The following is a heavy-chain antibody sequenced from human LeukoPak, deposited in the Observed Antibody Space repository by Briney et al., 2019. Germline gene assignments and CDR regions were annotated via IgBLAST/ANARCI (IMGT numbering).Heavy chain of an antibody. CDR1: GFTFSSYS. J-gene: IGHJ6*03. D-gene: IGHD5-18*01. CDR2: ISSSSSYI. CDR3: ARRSRGYSYYYYYYMDV. Sequence: PGGSLRLSCAASGFTFSSYSMNWVRQAPGKGLEWVSSISSSSSYIYYADSVKGRFTISRDNAKNSLYLQMNSLRAEDTAVYYCARRSRGYSYYYYYYMDVWGKGTTVTVSS. V-gene: IGHV3-21*01.